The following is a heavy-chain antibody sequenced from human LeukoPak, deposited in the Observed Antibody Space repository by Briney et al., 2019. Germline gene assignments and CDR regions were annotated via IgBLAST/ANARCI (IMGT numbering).Heavy chain of an antibody. CDR2: ISSGGAYT. D-gene: IGHD6-6*01. CDR1: GFTFSNFA. Sequence: PGGPLRLSCAASGFTFSNFAMSWVRQAPGKGLEWVSSISSGGAYTYYADSVKGRFTLSRDNSKNTLYLQMNSLRAEDTAVYYCAKDPYSSSSGGPYAMDVWGQGTTVTVSS. V-gene: IGHV3-23*01. J-gene: IGHJ6*02. CDR3: AKDPYSSSSGGPYAMDV.